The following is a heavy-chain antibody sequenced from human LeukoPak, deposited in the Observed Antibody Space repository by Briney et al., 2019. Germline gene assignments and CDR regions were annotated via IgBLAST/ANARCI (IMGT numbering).Heavy chain of an antibody. CDR2: ISTYNGDT. V-gene: IGHV1-18*01. CDR3: ARGGIGSGWYTGTELSTLVNNGMDV. D-gene: IGHD6-19*01. J-gene: IGHJ6*02. CDR1: GYTFTSYG. Sequence: GASVKVSCKASGYTFTSYGISWVRQAPGQGLEWMGWISTYNGDTDYTQKLQGRVTMTTETSTSTAYMELRSLRSDDTAVYYCARGGIGSGWYTGTELSTLVNNGMDVWGQGTTVTVSS.